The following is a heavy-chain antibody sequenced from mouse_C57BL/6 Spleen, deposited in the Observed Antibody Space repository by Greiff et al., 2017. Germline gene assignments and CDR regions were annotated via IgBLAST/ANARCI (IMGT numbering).Heavy chain of an antibody. V-gene: IGHV1-81*01. CDR3: ADTAQATLAWFAY. CDR2: IYPRSGNT. CDR1: GYTFTRYG. Sequence: QVQLQQSGAELARPGASVKLSCKASGYTFTRYGISWVKQRTGQGLEWIGEIYPRSGNTYYNEKFKGKATLTADQSSNTAYMELRSLTSEDSAVXCCADTAQATLAWFAYWGQGTLVTVSA. D-gene: IGHD3-2*02. J-gene: IGHJ3*01.